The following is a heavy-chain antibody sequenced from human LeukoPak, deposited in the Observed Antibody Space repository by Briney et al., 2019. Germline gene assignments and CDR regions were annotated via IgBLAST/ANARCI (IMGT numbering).Heavy chain of an antibody. V-gene: IGHV4-31*03. CDR1: GGSISSGGYY. CDR3: ARDIVGAAYYWFDP. CDR2: IYYSGST. J-gene: IGHJ5*02. Sequence: SETLSLTCTVSGGSISSGGYYWSWIRQHPGKGPEWIGYIYYSGSTYYNPSLKSRVTISVDTSKNQFSLKLSSVTAADTAVYYCARDIVGAAYYWFDPWGQGTLVTVSS. D-gene: IGHD1-26*01.